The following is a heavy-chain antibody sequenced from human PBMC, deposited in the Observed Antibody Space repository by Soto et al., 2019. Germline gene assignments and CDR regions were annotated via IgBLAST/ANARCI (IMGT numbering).Heavy chain of an antibody. Sequence: ESGGGLVQTGRSLRLSCAASGFSFDDYAMHWVRQVPGKGLEWVSSINWNSGNIGYADSVKGRFTISRDNAKNSLYLQMNSLRIEDTALYYCAKDLGYWSGDSRFRNYHYQYAMDVWGQGTTVTVSS. CDR1: GFSFDDYA. J-gene: IGHJ6*02. CDR3: AKDLGYWSGDSRFRNYHYQYAMDV. D-gene: IGHD2-15*01. V-gene: IGHV3-9*01. CDR2: INWNSGNI.